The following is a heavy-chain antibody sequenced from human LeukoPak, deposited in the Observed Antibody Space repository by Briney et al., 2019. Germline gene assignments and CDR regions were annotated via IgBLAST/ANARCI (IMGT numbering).Heavy chain of an antibody. Sequence: SETLSLTCSVSGAIIKREGFNWDWIRQPPGKGLEYIGSIFYNGNTYYNPSLESRVTISVDKSKNQFSLKLRSVTAADSTVEYCTRRPKEPGFWSGYVDSWGQGTLVTVSS. CDR1: GAIIKREGFN. CDR3: TRRPKEPGFWSGYVDS. J-gene: IGHJ4*02. D-gene: IGHD3-3*01. V-gene: IGHV4-39*01. CDR2: IFYNGNT.